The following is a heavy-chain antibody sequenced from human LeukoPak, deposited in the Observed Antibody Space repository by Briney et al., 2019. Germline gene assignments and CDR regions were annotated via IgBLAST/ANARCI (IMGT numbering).Heavy chain of an antibody. CDR2: IYYRCKWNN. CDR3: ARGCYSSFDY. V-gene: IGHV6-1*01. J-gene: IGHJ4*02. Sequence: SQTVSLTFSISGYSLSNNNFAWNWIRQSPARGLEWLGKIYYRCKWNNDYAVSVKSRITINSDASKNQFSLQLNSVTAEDSAVYYCARGCYSSFDYWDQGTLVTVSS. CDR1: GYSLSNNNFA. D-gene: IGHD5-18*01.